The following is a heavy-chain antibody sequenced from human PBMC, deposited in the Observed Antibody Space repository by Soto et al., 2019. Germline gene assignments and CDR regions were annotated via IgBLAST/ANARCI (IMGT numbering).Heavy chain of an antibody. D-gene: IGHD2-2*01. V-gene: IGHV1-69*01. CDR2: LIPIPCTA. CDR3: ARSQGSSTSLEIYYYYYYGMDV. CDR1: GGTFGSYA. Sequence: QVQLVQSGAEVKKPGSSVKVSCKASGGTFGSYAISWVRQAPGQGLEWMGGLIPIPCTANYAQKFQGRVTIAADESTSTAYMELSSLRSEDTAVYYCARSQGSSTSLEIYYYYYYGMDVWGQGTTVTVSS. J-gene: IGHJ6*02.